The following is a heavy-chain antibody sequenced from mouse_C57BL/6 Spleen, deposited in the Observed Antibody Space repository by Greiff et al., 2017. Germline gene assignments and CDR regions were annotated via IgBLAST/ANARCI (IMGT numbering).Heavy chain of an antibody. V-gene: IGHV3-6*01. CDR2: ISYDGSN. CDR1: GYSITSGYY. J-gene: IGHJ2*01. Sequence: EVQLQESGPGLVKPSPSLSLTCSVTGYSITSGYYWYWIRQRPGNILEWMGYISYDGSNNYNPPLKNRISITRDTSENQFFLKLNSVTTEDTATYYCAREVDYGSFGYWGQGTTLTVSS. CDR3: AREVDYGSFGY. D-gene: IGHD2-1*01.